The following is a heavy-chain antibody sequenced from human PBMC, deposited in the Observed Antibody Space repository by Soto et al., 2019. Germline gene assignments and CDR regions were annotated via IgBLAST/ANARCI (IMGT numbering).Heavy chain of an antibody. CDR2: ISGSGGST. J-gene: IGHJ3*02. CDR3: ANVLLWFGEVPGTFDI. D-gene: IGHD3-10*01. Sequence: EVQLLESGGGLVQPGGSLRLSCAASGFTFSSYAMSWVRQAPGKGLEWVSAISGSGGSTYYADSVKGRFTISRDNSKNTLYLQMNSLRAEDTAVYYCANVLLWFGEVPGTFDIWGQGTMVTVSS. V-gene: IGHV3-23*01. CDR1: GFTFSSYA.